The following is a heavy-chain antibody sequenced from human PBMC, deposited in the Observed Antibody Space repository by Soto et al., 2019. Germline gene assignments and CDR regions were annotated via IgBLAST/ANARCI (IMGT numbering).Heavy chain of an antibody. CDR3: TTDPSLDYYKSSGYRLPQDY. V-gene: IGHV3-15*07. J-gene: IGHJ4*02. CDR1: GFTFSNAW. Sequence: EVQLVESGGGLVKPGGSLRLSCAASGFTFSNAWMNWVRQAPGKGLEWVGRIKSKTDGGTTDYAAPVKGRFTISRDDSKNTLYRQMNSLKTEDTAVYYCTTDPSLDYYKSSGYRLPQDYWGQGTLVTVSS. CDR2: IKSKTDGGTT. D-gene: IGHD3-22*01.